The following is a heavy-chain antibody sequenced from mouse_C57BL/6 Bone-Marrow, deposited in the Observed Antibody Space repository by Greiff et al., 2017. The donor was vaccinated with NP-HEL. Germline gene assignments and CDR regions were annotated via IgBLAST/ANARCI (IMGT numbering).Heavy chain of an antibody. CDR1: GFTFSDYY. V-gene: IGHV5-12*01. Sequence: EVQGVESGGGLVQPGGSLKLSCAASGFTFSDYYMYWVRQTPEKRLEWVAYISNGGGSTYYPDTVKGRFTISRDNAKNTLYLQMSRLKSEDTAMYYCARRTYYSNHYYAMDYWGQGTSVTVSS. CDR2: ISNGGGST. CDR3: ARRTYYSNHYYAMDY. J-gene: IGHJ4*01. D-gene: IGHD2-5*01.